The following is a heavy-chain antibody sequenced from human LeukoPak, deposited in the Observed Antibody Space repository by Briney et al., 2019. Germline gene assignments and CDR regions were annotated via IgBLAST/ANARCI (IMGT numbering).Heavy chain of an antibody. CDR3: ARDGSGSDNYYYYYYMDV. Sequence: SETLSLTCTVSGGSISNQYRSWIRQPPGKGLEWIGYIYYSGSTNYNTSLKSRVTILVDTAKNQFSLKLSSVTAADTAVYYCARDGSGSDNYYYYYYMDVWGKGTTVTISS. CDR2: IYYSGST. D-gene: IGHD3-10*01. CDR1: GGSISNQY. V-gene: IGHV4-59*11. J-gene: IGHJ6*03.